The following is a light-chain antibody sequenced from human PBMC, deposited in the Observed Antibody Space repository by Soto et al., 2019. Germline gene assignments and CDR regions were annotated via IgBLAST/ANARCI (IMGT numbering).Light chain of an antibody. Sequence: EIVLTQSPGTLSLSPGERATLSCRASQSVSSNYLAWYQQKPGQAPRLLIYGASSRATGIPDRFSGSGSGTDFTLTISRLEPEDFAVYYCQQYDSSPWTFGQGTKVVIK. V-gene: IGKV3-20*01. CDR1: QSVSSNY. CDR2: GAS. J-gene: IGKJ1*01. CDR3: QQYDSSPWT.